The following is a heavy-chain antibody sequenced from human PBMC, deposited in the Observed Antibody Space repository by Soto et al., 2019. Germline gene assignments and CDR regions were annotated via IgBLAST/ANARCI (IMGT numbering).Heavy chain of an antibody. V-gene: IGHV3-30*18. CDR2: ISYDGSNK. CDR1: GFTFSSYG. D-gene: IGHD3-9*01. CDR3: AKAYYDILTGSVHFDY. Sequence: GGSLRLSCAASGFTFSSYGMHWVRQAPGKGLEWVAVISYDGSNKYYADSVKGRFTISRDNSKNTLYLQMNSLRAEDTAVYYCAKAYYDILTGSVHFDYWGQGTLVTVSS. J-gene: IGHJ4*02.